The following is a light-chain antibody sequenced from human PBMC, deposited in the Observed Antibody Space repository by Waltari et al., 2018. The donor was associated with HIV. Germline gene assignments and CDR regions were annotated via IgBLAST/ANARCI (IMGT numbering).Light chain of an antibody. CDR3: SSYTSSSTRV. Sequence: QSALTQPASVSGSPGQSITISCTGTSSDVGGYNYVSWYQQHPGKAPKLMIYDVSNRPAGVSNRFAGSKSGNTASRTISGLQAEDEADYYCSSYTSSSTRVFGGGNKLTVL. CDR2: DVS. J-gene: IGLJ3*02. V-gene: IGLV2-14*03. CDR1: SSDVGGYNY.